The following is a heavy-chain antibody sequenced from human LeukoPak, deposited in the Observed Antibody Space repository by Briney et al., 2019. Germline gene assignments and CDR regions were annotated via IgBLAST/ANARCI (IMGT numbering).Heavy chain of an antibody. Sequence: PGGTLRLSCAACGFTFSSYSMKWVRQATGKGLEWVSYISSSSSYIYYADYVKGRFTISRDNAKNSLYLQLNSLRAEDTAVYYCARDPQYCSGGSCYSFDYWGQGTLVTVSS. CDR1: GFTFSSYS. J-gene: IGHJ4*02. D-gene: IGHD2-15*01. CDR3: ARDPQYCSGGSCYSFDY. V-gene: IGHV3-21*01. CDR2: ISSSSSYI.